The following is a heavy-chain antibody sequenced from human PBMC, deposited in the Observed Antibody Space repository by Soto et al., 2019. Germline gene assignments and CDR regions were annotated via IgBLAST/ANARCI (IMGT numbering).Heavy chain of an antibody. CDR3: ARVTPGNNLYYFSGMDV. CDR2: ISYGGSNT. D-gene: IGHD1-1*01. Sequence: PGGSLRLSCVASGFTFGTYAIHWVRQAPGKGLQWVALISYGGSNTYYADSVKGRFTVSRDNSKSTLYLQMNSLRPEDTGVYYCARVTPGNNLYYFSGMDVWGQRTSVTVCS. V-gene: IGHV3-30-3*01. CDR1: GFTFGTYA. J-gene: IGHJ6*02.